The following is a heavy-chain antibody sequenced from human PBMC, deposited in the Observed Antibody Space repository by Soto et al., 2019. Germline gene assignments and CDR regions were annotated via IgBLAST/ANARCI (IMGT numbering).Heavy chain of an antibody. CDR1: GYNFPYFW. Sequence: GESLKISCEGSGYNFPYFWITWVRQMPGKGLEWMGTIDPSDSYTDYSPSFQGHVSLSADKSSSTAYLQWSILKASDPAKYYSSRHEELAQRMSSVDDCGQGTPDTLSS. CDR2: IDPSDSYT. V-gene: IGHV5-10-1*01. J-gene: IGHJ4*02. CDR3: SRHEELAQRMSSVDD. D-gene: IGHD1-7*01.